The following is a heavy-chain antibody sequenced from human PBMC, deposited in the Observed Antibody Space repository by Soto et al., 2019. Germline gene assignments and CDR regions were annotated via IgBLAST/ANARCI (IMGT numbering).Heavy chain of an antibody. V-gene: IGHV4-59*01. CDR2: MYYSGGS. Sequence: SETLSLTCTVSGGSISYYYWSWIQQPPGTGLEWIGYMYYSGGSNYNPSLNSRVTISVDTSKNQFSLKLTSVTAADTAVYHCARGGYCHGSACRGAFYYFQYGMDVWGQGTTVTVSS. CDR1: GGSISYYY. J-gene: IGHJ6*02. D-gene: IGHD3-10*02. CDR3: ARGGYCHGSACRGAFYYFQYGMDV.